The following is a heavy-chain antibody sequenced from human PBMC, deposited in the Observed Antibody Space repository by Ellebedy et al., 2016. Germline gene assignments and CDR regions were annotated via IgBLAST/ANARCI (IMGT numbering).Heavy chain of an antibody. CDR3: VHRTTVTSVDY. CDR1: GFSLDPSAVV. D-gene: IGHD4-11*01. J-gene: IGHJ4*02. Sequence: SGPTLVKPTQTLTLTCTFSGFSLDPSAVVVGWIRQPPGKALEWLSFIYGNDDKRYRPSLRIRLTITKDTSKNQVVLTMTNVDPVDTATYYCVHRTTVTSVDYWGQGSLVTVSS. CDR2: IYGNDDK. V-gene: IGHV2-5*01.